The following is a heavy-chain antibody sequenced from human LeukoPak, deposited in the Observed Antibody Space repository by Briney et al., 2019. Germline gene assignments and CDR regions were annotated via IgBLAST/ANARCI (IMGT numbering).Heavy chain of an antibody. V-gene: IGHV3-53*04. CDR3: ARDPKGADERGNASN. D-gene: IGHD1-1*01. CDR2: IYSGGST. J-gene: IGHJ4*02. CDR1: GFTVSSNY. Sequence: GGSLRLSCAASGFTVSSNYMSWVRQAPGKGLEWVSVIYSGGSTYYADSVKGRFTISRHNSRNTLYLQMNSLRPEDTAVYYCARDPKGADERGNASNWGQGTLVTVSS.